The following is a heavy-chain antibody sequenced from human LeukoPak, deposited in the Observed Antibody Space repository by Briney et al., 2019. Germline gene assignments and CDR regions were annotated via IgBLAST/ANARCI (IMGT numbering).Heavy chain of an antibody. CDR1: GFTFSSYA. J-gene: IGHJ6*02. CDR3: AKDKGWGYSAYDCYGMDV. V-gene: IGHV3-23*01. Sequence: PGGSLRLSCAASGFTFSSYAMSWVRQAPGKGLEWVSAISGSGSSTYYADSVKGRFTISRDNSKSTLYLQMNSLRAEDTAVYYCAKDKGWGYSAYDCYGMDVWGQGTTVTVSS. CDR2: ISGSGSST. D-gene: IGHD1-26*01.